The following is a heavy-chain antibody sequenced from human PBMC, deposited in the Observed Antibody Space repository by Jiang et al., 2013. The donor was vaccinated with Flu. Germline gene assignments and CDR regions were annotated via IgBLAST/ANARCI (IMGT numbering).Heavy chain of an antibody. J-gene: IGHJ3*02. CDR1: A. CDR2: ISGSGGGT. D-gene: IGHD6-19*01. Sequence: AMSWVRPGRPGKGLEWVSAISGSGGGTYYADSVKGRFTISRDNSKNTLYLQMNSLRAEDTAVYYCAKGGQWLDDAFDIWGQGTMVTVSS. V-gene: IGHV3-23*01. CDR3: AKGGQWLDDAFDI.